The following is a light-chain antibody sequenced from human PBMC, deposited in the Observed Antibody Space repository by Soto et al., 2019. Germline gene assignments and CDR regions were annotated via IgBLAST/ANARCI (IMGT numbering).Light chain of an antibody. V-gene: IGLV2-14*01. CDR2: EVS. Sequence: QCALTQPASVCGSPGQSITISCTGTSSDVGNYKYVSWYQQHPGKAPKLMIYEVSNRPSGVSNRFSGSKSGNTASLTISGLQAEDETDYYCFSYTSSGTYVFGTGTKLTVL. CDR1: SSDVGNYKY. CDR3: FSYTSSGTYV. J-gene: IGLJ1*01.